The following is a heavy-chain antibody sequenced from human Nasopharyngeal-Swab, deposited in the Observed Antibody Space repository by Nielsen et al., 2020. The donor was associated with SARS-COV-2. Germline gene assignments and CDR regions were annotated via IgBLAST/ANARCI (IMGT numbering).Heavy chain of an antibody. J-gene: IGHJ4*02. CDR3: AKARRTDTYGFECFDH. D-gene: IGHD5-18*01. CDR2: ITWNSGNK. V-gene: IGHV3-9*01. CDR1: GFTYDDYA. Sequence: GGSLRLSCAASGFTYDDYAMHWVRQAPGKGLEWVSGITWNSGNKGYAESVQGRFTISRDNARNSLHLQMDSLRAEDTALYYCAKARRTDTYGFECFDHWGQGTLVTVSS.